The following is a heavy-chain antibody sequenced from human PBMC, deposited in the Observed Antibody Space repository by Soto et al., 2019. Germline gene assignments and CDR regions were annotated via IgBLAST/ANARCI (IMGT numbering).Heavy chain of an antibody. Sequence: SETLSLTCTVSGGSISSYYWSWIRQPAGKGLEWIGRIYTSGSTNYNPSLKSRVTMSVDTSKNQFSLKLSSVTAADTAVYYCARDSIVGASYYGMDVWGQGTTVTVSS. V-gene: IGHV4-4*07. D-gene: IGHD1-26*01. CDR3: ARDSIVGASYYGMDV. CDR2: IYTSGST. CDR1: GGSISSYY. J-gene: IGHJ6*02.